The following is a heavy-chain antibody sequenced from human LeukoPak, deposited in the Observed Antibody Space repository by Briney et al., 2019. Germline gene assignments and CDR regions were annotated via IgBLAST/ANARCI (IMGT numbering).Heavy chain of an antibody. CDR1: GFTFSNYA. D-gene: IGHD3-22*01. Sequence: GGSLRLSCAASGFTFSNYAMTWVRQAPGKGLEWVSGIGGSGAGTYYADSVKGRFTISRDNSKNTLYLQMNSLRAEDTAVYYCVRSAFHAGSGNYYDYWGQGTLVTVSS. V-gene: IGHV3-23*01. CDR3: VRSAFHAGSGNYYDY. CDR2: IGGSGAGT. J-gene: IGHJ4*02.